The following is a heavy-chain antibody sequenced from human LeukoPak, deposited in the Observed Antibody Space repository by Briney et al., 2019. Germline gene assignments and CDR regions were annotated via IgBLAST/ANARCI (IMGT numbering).Heavy chain of an antibody. CDR2: IIPIFSTT. Sequence: ASVKVSCKTSGGTFSSDIISWVRQAPGQGLEWMGEIIPIFSTTNYAQKFQGRVTITADKSTSTAYMELSSLRSEDTAMYYCARRYCTNGVCYHDRGAFDIWGQGTMVTVSS. CDR3: ARRYCTNGVCYHDRGAFDI. J-gene: IGHJ3*02. V-gene: IGHV1-69*06. CDR1: GGTFSSDI. D-gene: IGHD2-8*01.